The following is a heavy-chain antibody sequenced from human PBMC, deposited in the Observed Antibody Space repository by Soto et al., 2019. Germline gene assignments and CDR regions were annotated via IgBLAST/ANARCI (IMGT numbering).Heavy chain of an antibody. V-gene: IGHV3-15*01. Sequence: GGSLRLSCAASGFTFSNAWMSWVRQAPGKGLEWVGRIKSKTDGGTTDYAAPVKGRFTISRDDSKNTLYLQMNSLKTEDTAVYYCTTGTVSGRTSWFDPWGQGTLVTVSS. CDR1: GFTFSNAW. D-gene: IGHD3-10*01. J-gene: IGHJ5*02. CDR3: TTGTVSGRTSWFDP. CDR2: IKSKTDGGTT.